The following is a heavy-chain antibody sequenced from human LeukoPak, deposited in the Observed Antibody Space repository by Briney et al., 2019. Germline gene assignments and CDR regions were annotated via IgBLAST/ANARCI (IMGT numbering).Heavy chain of an antibody. D-gene: IGHD3-22*01. CDR3: ARDYYDSSGPPTD. CDR1: GFTFSSYA. V-gene: IGHV3-30-3*01. Sequence: GGSLRLSCAASGFTFSSYAMHWVRQAPGEGLEWVAVISYDGSNKYYADSVKGRFTISRDNSKNTLYLQVNSLRAEDTAVYYCARDYYDSSGPPTDWGQGTLVTVSS. J-gene: IGHJ4*02. CDR2: ISYDGSNK.